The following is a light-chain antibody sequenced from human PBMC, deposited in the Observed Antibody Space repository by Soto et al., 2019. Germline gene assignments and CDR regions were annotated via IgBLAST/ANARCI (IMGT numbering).Light chain of an antibody. CDR2: KAS. V-gene: IGKV1-5*03. CDR1: QTISSW. J-gene: IGKJ1*01. CDR3: QHYNSYSEA. Sequence: IQMSQSASTLSGSIGDRVTITCRASQTISSWLAWYQQKPGKAPKRLIYKASTLKSGVPSRFSGSGSGTEFTLTISSLQPDDFATYYCQHYNSYSEAFGQGAKVDIK.